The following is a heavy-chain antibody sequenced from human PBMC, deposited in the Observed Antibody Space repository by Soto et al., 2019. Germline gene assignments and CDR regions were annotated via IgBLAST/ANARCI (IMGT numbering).Heavy chain of an antibody. CDR3: STDIGIYGLDI. CDR1: RFSFTNAW. J-gene: IGHJ6*02. Sequence: EVQLVXSGGXXVQPXGSLXLSCVASRFSFTNAWMSWVRQAPGKGPEWVGRIKSKTDGGTADYAAPVKGRFTISRDDSQNTLYLHMDSLKTEDTALYHCSTDIGIYGLDIWGQGTTVTVSS. CDR2: IKSKTDGGTA. D-gene: IGHD1-26*01. V-gene: IGHV3-15*01.